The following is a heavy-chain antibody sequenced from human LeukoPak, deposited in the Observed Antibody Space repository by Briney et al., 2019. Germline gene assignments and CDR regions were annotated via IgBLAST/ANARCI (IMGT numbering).Heavy chain of an antibody. CDR1: GDTFSKYP. D-gene: IGHD2-2*02. J-gene: IGHJ5*02. Sequence: ASVKVSCKASGDTFSKYPISWVRQAPGQGLEWMGGSVPIFGGPNYAQKFQGRVTITVDESASTAYMELSSLTYEDTALYYCAIGSATVPGPAAIRGSNWFDHWGQGTLVTVSS. CDR3: AIGSATVPGPAAIRGSNWFDH. V-gene: IGHV1-69*13. CDR2: SVPIFGGP.